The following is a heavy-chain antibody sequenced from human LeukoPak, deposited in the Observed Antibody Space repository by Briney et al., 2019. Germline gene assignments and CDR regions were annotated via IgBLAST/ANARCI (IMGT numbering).Heavy chain of an antibody. CDR1: RFTFTRHA. J-gene: IGHJ5*02. CDR2: IYSGGST. Sequence: GGSLRLSCAASRFTFTRHAMSWVRQAPGKGLEWVSVIYSGGSTYYADSVKGRFTISRDNSKNTLYLQMNSLRAEDTAVYYCARDRGGLNWFDPWGQGTLVTVSS. CDR3: ARDRGGLNWFDP. V-gene: IGHV3-53*01. D-gene: IGHD3-16*01.